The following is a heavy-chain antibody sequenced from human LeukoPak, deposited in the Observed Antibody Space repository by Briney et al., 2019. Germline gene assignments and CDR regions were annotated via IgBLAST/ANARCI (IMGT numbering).Heavy chain of an antibody. J-gene: IGHJ4*02. Sequence: GGSLRLSCAASGFTFSSYSMNWVRQAPGKGLEWVSSISSSSGYIYYADSVKGRFTISRDNAKNSLYLQMNSLRAEDTAVYYCARDGAAYYDSSGYYFDYWGQGTLVTVSS. D-gene: IGHD3-22*01. CDR2: ISSSSGYI. CDR3: ARDGAAYYDSSGYYFDY. V-gene: IGHV3-21*01. CDR1: GFTFSSYS.